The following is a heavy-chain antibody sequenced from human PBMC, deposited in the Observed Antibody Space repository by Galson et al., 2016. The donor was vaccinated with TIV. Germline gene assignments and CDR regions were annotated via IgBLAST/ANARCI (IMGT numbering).Heavy chain of an antibody. CDR1: GYTFTSYD. V-gene: IGHV1-8*01. CDR2: MNPNSGDT. J-gene: IGHJ4*02. Sequence: SVKVSCKASGYTFTSYDIVWVRQATGQGLEWMGWMNPNSGDTGYAQKFQGRITMTRSVSIRTAYMELSSLTPGDTAVYFCARVPGRAPDYWGQGTPVIVSS. CDR3: ARVPGRAPDY. D-gene: IGHD1-14*01.